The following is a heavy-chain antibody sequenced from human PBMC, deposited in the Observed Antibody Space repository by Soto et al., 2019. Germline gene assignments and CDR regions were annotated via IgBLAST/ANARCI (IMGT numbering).Heavy chain of an antibody. J-gene: IGHJ6*02. CDR3: ARDGPYDNASRMDF. Sequence: EVQLVESGGDLVQPGGSLRVSCVASGITVSSNYMTWVRQAPGKGLEWVSVLHSGGATYYENSVKGRFTISRHDSTNTLFLQLNSMIAEDTAVDYCARDGPYDNASRMDFWGQGTTVTVSS. CDR1: GITVSSNY. CDR2: LHSGGAT. D-gene: IGHD3-22*01. V-gene: IGHV3-53*04.